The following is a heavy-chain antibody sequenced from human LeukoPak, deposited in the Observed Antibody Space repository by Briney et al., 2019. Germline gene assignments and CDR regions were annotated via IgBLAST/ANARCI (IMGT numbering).Heavy chain of an antibody. Sequence: GGSLILSCAAAGFTFRSYVMIWVRQAPGKGLEWVSTITSSGGSTNYADSVKGRFTISRDNSKNTLYLQMNSLRAEDTAVYYCAKDGKKYGSTWDFDYWGQGTLVSVSS. D-gene: IGHD6-13*01. CDR1: GFTFRSYV. V-gene: IGHV3-23*01. CDR2: ITSSGGST. CDR3: AKDGKKYGSTWDFDY. J-gene: IGHJ4*02.